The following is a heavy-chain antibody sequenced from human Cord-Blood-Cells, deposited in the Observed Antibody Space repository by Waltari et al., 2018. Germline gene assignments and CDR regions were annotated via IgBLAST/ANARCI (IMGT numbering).Heavy chain of an antibody. V-gene: IGHV1-69*04. J-gene: IGHJ2*01. D-gene: IGHD5-12*01. CDR2: IIPILGIA. CDR1: VAPFPSYA. CDR3: ARGRGATEYFDL. Sequence: QVQLVQSGAEVKKPGSSVNASCKASVAPFPSYAISWLRQAPGQGLEWMGGIIPILGIANYAQKFQGRVTITADESTSTAYMELSSLRSEDTAVYYCARGRGATEYFDLWGRGTLVTVSS.